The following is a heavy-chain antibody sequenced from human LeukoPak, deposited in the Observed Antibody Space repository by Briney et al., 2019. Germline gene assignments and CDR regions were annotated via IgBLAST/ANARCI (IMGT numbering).Heavy chain of an antibody. CDR3: ARRTVTTIDY. D-gene: IGHD4-17*01. CDR1: GGSINNYY. J-gene: IGHJ4*02. V-gene: IGHV4-59*08. Sequence: KTSETLSLTCTVSGGSINNYYWSWIRQPPAKGLEGIGYIYYSWSTNYNPSLKSRVTISLDTSKTQFSLKLSSVTAADTAVYYCARRTVTTIDYWGQGTLVTVSS. CDR2: IYYSWST.